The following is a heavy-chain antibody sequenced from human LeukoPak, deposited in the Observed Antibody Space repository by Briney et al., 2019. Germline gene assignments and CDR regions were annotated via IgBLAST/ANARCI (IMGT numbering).Heavy chain of an antibody. CDR1: XS. CDR2: FXXEDGET. CDR3: ATLLSGYYDILTGYYEYFQH. J-gene: IGHJ1*01. V-gene: IGHV1-24*01. Sequence: XSXHWVXQAXGKXGEGMGGFXXEDGETIYAQKFQGRVTMTEDTSTDTAYMELSSLRSEDTAVYYCATLLSGYYDILTGYYEYFQHWGQGTLVTVSS. D-gene: IGHD3-9*01.